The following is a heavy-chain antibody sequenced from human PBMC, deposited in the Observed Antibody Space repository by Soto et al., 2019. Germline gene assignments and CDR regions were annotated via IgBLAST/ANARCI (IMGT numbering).Heavy chain of an antibody. V-gene: IGHV3-64D*06. Sequence: GSLRLSCSASGFTFRNYGMHWVRQAPGKGLEYVSVISSNGGSTYYADSVKGRFTISRDNSKNTLYLQMSSLRAEDTAVYYCVKEVLGTATDYYYYYGMDVWGQGTTVTVSS. D-gene: IGHD5-18*01. CDR2: ISSNGGST. J-gene: IGHJ6*02. CDR3: VKEVLGTATDYYYYYGMDV. CDR1: GFTFRNYG.